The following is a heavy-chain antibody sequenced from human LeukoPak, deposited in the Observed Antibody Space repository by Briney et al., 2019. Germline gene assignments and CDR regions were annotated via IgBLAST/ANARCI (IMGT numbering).Heavy chain of an antibody. CDR3: AKELQWELLTYYFDY. D-gene: IGHD1-26*01. J-gene: IGHJ4*02. Sequence: PGGSLRLSCAASGFTFSSYAMSWVRQAPGKGLEWVSAINGGGGSTYYADSVKGRFTISRDNSKNTLYLQMNSLRAEGTAVYYCAKELQWELLTYYFDYWGQGTLVTVSS. CDR2: INGGGGST. CDR1: GFTFSSYA. V-gene: IGHV3-23*01.